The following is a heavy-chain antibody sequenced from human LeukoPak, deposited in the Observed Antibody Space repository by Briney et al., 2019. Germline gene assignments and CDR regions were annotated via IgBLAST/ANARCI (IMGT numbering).Heavy chain of an antibody. J-gene: IGHJ3*02. V-gene: IGHV7-4-1*02. CDR2: INTNTGNP. Sequence: ASVKVSCKASGYTFTSCAMNWVRQAPGQGLEWMGWINTNTGNPTYAQGFTGRFVFSLDTSVSTAYLQISSLKAEDTAVYYCATNYYDSSGYYSYAFDIWGQGTMVTVSS. D-gene: IGHD3-22*01. CDR3: ATNYYDSSGYYSYAFDI. CDR1: GYTFTSCA.